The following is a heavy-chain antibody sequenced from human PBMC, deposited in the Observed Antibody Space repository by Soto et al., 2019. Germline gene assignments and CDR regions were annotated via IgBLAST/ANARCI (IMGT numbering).Heavy chain of an antibody. CDR3: AKGACSGGSCYSYYFDY. V-gene: IGHV3-23*01. CDR2: ISGSGGST. Sequence: PGGSLRLSCAASGFAFSTYAMTWVRQAPGKGLEWVSAISGSGGSTYYADSVKGRFTISRDNSKNTLYLQMNSLRAEDTAVYYCAKGACSGGSCYSYYFDYWGQGTLGTSPQ. J-gene: IGHJ4*02. D-gene: IGHD2-15*01. CDR1: GFAFSTYA.